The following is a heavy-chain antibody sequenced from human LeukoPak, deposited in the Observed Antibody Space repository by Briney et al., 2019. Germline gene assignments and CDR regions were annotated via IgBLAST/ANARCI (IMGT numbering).Heavy chain of an antibody. V-gene: IGHV3-23*01. CDR2: VSGSGATT. Sequence: GGSLRLSCTASGFTFSDFAMNWVRQAPGTGLEWVSVVSGSGATTYYADSVKGRFTISRDNSKNTLSLQMSSLRAEDTAVYYCAREVGDFDYWGQGALVTVSS. CDR1: GFTFSDFA. J-gene: IGHJ4*02. CDR3: AREVGDFDY. D-gene: IGHD3-16*01.